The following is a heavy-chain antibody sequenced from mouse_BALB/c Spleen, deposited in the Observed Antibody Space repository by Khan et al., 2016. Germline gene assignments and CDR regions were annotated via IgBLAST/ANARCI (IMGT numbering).Heavy chain of an antibody. D-gene: IGHD2-14*01. CDR3: ARENYRYYFDY. V-gene: IGHV5-6-3*01. CDR1: GFTFSTYG. Sequence: EVELVESGGGLVQPGGSLKLSCAASGFTFSTYGMSWVRQTPDKRLELVATINSNGGSTYYPDSVKGRFTIPRDNAKNTLYLQMSSLKSEDTAMYYCARENYRYYFDYWGQGTTLTVSS. CDR2: INSNGGST. J-gene: IGHJ2*01.